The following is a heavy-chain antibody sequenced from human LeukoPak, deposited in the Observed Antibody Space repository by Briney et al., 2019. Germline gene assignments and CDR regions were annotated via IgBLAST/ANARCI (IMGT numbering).Heavy chain of an antibody. CDR3: ARGGRIAAAGHGFDY. D-gene: IGHD6-13*01. V-gene: IGHV4-34*01. CDR1: GGSFSGYY. J-gene: IGHJ4*02. Sequence: PSESLSLTCAVYGGSFSGYYWSWIRQPPGKGLEWIGEINHSGSTNYNPSLKSRVTISVDTSKNQFSLKLSSVTAADTAVYYCARGGRIAAAGHGFDYWGQGTLVTVSS. CDR2: INHSGST.